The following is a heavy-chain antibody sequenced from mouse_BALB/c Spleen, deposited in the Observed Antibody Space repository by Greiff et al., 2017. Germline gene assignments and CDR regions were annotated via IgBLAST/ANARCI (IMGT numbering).Heavy chain of an antibody. D-gene: IGHD2-4*01. J-gene: IGHJ4*01. CDR3: ARRTMITTNYAMDY. V-gene: IGHV1-80*01. Sequence: VQLQQSGAELVRPGSSVKISCKASGYAFSSYWMNWVKQRPGQGLEWIGQIYPGDGDTNYNGKFKGKATLTADKSSSTAYMQLSSLTSEDSAVYFCARRTMITTNYAMDYWGQGTSVTVSS. CDR1: GYAFSSYW. CDR2: IYPGDGDT.